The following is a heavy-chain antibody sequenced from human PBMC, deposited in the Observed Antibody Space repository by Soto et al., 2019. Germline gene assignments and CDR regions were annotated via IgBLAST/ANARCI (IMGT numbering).Heavy chain of an antibody. CDR2: ISGSGGST. CDR3: AKVLPRYSSSAPGFDY. J-gene: IGHJ4*02. D-gene: IGHD6-6*01. CDR1: GFTFSSYA. Sequence: EVQLLESGGGLVQPGGSLRLSCAASGFTFSSYAMSWVRQAPGKGLEWVSAISGSGGSTYYADSVKGRFTISRDNSKNTLYLQMNSLRAEDTAVYYCAKVLPRYSSSAPGFDYWGQGTLVTVSS. V-gene: IGHV3-23*01.